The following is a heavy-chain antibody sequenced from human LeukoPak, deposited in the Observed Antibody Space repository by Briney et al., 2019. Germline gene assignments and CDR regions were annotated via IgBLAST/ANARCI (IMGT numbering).Heavy chain of an antibody. D-gene: IGHD3-10*01. J-gene: IGHJ6*03. CDR2: ISYTGDT. Sequence: SETLSLTCTVSGGSISSGSYYWGWIRQPPGEGLEWIGGISYTGDTYYNPSLKSRVTISLDTSKNQFSLKLSSVTAADTAVYYCARDYYYGSGSYYNPYYYYMDVWGKGTTVTISS. CDR1: GGSISSGSYY. V-gene: IGHV4-39*07. CDR3: ARDYYYGSGSYYNPYYYYMDV.